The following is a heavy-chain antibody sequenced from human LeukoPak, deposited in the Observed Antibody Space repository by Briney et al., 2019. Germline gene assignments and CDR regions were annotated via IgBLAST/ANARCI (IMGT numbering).Heavy chain of an antibody. CDR3: ARGYSSGWYGNWFDP. CDR2: IYTSGST. Sequence: SETLSLTCTVSGGSISSYSWSWIRQPAGKGLEWIGRIYTSGSTNYNPSLKSRVTMSVDTSKNQFSPKLSSVTAADTAVYYCARGYSSGWYGNWFDPCGQGTLVTVSS. V-gene: IGHV4-4*07. J-gene: IGHJ5*02. D-gene: IGHD6-19*01. CDR1: GGSISSYS.